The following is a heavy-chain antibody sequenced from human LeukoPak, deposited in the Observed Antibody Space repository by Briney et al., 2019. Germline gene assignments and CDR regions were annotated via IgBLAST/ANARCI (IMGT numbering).Heavy chain of an antibody. J-gene: IGHJ4*02. V-gene: IGHV4-39*02. CDR2: IYYSGST. Sequence: EPSETLSLTCSVYGGPLSSSRSYWGWMRQPPGKGLEWIGSIYYSGSTYYNPSLKSRVTISVDTSKNQFSLKLSSMTAADTAVYYCARDSSWHVPVPENPVAFDYWGQGTLVTVSS. CDR3: ARDSSWHVPVPENPVAFDY. D-gene: IGHD6-13*01. CDR1: GGPLSSSRSY.